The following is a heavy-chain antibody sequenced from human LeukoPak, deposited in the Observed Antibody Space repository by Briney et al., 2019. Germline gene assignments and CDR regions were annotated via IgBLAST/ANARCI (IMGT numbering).Heavy chain of an antibody. Sequence: GESLKISRQGSGYSFTSYWIGWVRQMPGKGLEWMGIIYPGDSDTRYSPSFQGQVTISADKSISTAYLQWSSLKASDTAMYYCARHAVDTAMIDWFDPWGQGTLVTVSS. CDR3: ARHAVDTAMIDWFDP. CDR1: GYSFTSYW. J-gene: IGHJ5*02. D-gene: IGHD5-18*01. V-gene: IGHV5-51*01. CDR2: IYPGDSDT.